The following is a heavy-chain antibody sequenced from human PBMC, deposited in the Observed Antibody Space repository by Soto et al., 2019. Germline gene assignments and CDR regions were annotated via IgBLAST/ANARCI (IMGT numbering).Heavy chain of an antibody. J-gene: IGHJ3*02. CDR3: DEEGGDHIAIFGVAQWYAFDI. CDR1: GCTFSSYA. V-gene: IGHV1-69*13. CDR2: IIPIFGTA. Sequence: SVKVSCKASGCTFSSYAISWVRQAPGQGLEWMGGIIPIFGTANYAQKFQGRVTITADESTSTAYMELSSLRSEDPAVYDVDEEGGDHIAIFGVAQWYAFDIWGQGTMVTVSS. D-gene: IGHD3-3*01.